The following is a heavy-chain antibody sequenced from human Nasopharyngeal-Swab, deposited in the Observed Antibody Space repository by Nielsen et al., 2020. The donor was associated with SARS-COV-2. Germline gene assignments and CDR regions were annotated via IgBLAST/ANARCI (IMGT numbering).Heavy chain of an antibody. D-gene: IGHD3-3*01. V-gene: IGHV3-74*01. J-gene: IGHJ4*02. CDR1: GFTFSSHW. Sequence: GESLKISCAASGFTFSSHWMHWVRQAPGKGLVWVSRISEDGSITTYADSVKGRFTISRDNAKNSLYLQMNSLRAEDTAVYYCARVDADYDFWSGSKSGLFDYWGQGTLVTVSS. CDR3: ARVDADYDFWSGSKSGLFDY. CDR2: ISEDGSIT.